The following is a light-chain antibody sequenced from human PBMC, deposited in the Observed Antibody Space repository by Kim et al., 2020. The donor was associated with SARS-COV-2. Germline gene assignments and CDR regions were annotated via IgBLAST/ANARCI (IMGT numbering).Light chain of an antibody. Sequence: QSALAQPASVSGSPGQSIIISCTGTTSDVGGYNYVSWYQQHPGKAPKLIIYDVTRRPSGVSSRFSASKSGNTASLTISALRPEDEADYFCSSFSKVNTRVVFGTGTKVTVL. CDR3: SSFSKVNTRVV. V-gene: IGLV2-14*03. J-gene: IGLJ1*01. CDR1: TSDVGGYNY. CDR2: DVT.